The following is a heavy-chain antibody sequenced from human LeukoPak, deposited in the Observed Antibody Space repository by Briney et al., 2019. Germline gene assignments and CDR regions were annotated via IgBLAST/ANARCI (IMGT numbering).Heavy chain of an antibody. Sequence: ASVKVSCKASGYTFTSYYMHWVRQAPGQGLEWMGLINPSGGSTSYAQKFQGRVTMTRDTSTSTVYMELSSLRSEDTAVYYCARDTPHYGSGSYYYYYYYMDVWGKGTTVTVSS. CDR3: ARDTPHYGSGSYYYYYYYMDV. D-gene: IGHD3-10*01. J-gene: IGHJ6*03. CDR2: INPSGGST. CDR1: GYTFTSYY. V-gene: IGHV1-46*01.